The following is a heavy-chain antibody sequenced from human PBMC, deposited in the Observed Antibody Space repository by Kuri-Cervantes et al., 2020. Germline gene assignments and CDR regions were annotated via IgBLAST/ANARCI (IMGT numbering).Heavy chain of an antibody. CDR1: GYTLTELS. CDR3: ARSSGSNAFDI. CDR2: IIPIFGTA. J-gene: IGHJ3*02. D-gene: IGHD3-10*01. V-gene: IGHV1-69*05. Sequence: SVKVSCKVSGYTLTELSMHWVRQAPGQGLEWMGGIIPIFGTANYAQKFQGRVTITTDESTSTAYMELSSLRSEDTAVYYCARSSGSNAFDIWGQGTMVTVSS.